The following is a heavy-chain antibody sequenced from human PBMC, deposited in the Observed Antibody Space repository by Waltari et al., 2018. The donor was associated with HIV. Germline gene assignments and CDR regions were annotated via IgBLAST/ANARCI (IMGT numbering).Heavy chain of an antibody. Sequence: QVQLQQWGAGLLKPSETLSLTCAVSGGSFSAYYWSWIRQTPGKGLEWIGEINQSGNVHQGPALKSRLTISVDPSKNQFSLKMTSMTAADTAVYYGARGSPTLQFYDDFSGYLDAFDVWGHGTMVTVSS. CDR2: INQSGNV. V-gene: IGHV4-34*01. CDR1: GGSFSAYY. CDR3: ARGSPTLQFYDDFSGYLDAFDV. D-gene: IGHD3-22*01. J-gene: IGHJ3*01.